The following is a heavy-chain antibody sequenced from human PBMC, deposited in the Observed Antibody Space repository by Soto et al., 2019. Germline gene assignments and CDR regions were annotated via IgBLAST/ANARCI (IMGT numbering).Heavy chain of an antibody. V-gene: IGHV4-38-2*01. CDR3: VRTVAVAGTNVPDYFDH. D-gene: IGHD6-19*01. Sequence: SETLSLTCAVSGYAISNGYYWGWVRQPPGKGLEWIGDSHQSGITHHSPSLRGRVITSMVTSKNQFSLDLISVTAADTAMYYCVRTVAVAGTNVPDYFDHWGQGIQATVSS. J-gene: IGHJ4*02. CDR1: GYAISNGYY. CDR2: SHQSGIT.